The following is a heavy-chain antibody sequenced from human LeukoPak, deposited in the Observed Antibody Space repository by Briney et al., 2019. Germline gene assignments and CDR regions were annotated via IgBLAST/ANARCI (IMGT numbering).Heavy chain of an antibody. D-gene: IGHD3-9*01. CDR2: ISSSSSTI. V-gene: IGHV3-48*01. J-gene: IGHJ4*02. CDR1: GFTFSSYS. Sequence: PGGSLRLSCAASGFTFSSYSMNWVRQAPGKGLEWVSYISSSSSTIYYADSVKSRFTISRDNAKNSLYLQMNRLRAEDTAVYYCARGSSYLTGYYYFDYWGQGTLVTVSS. CDR3: ARGSSYLTGYYYFDY.